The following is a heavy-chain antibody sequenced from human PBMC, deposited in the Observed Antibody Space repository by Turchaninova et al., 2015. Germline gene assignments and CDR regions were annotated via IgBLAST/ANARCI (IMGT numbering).Heavy chain of an antibody. J-gene: IGHJ3*02. CDR2: IDWDDDK. D-gene: IGHD2-21*02. V-gene: IGHV2-5*02. CDR3: ATGGDHRPFLGFDI. Sequence: QITLKESGPTLVKPTESLTLPCPFSGFPLSASGVAVGWIRKPPGKALEWLALIDWDDDKRYRPSLKSRLTITKDTSKNKVVLTMTNMDPVDTGTYYCATGGDHRPFLGFDIWGLGTMVTVSS. CDR1: GFPLSASGVA.